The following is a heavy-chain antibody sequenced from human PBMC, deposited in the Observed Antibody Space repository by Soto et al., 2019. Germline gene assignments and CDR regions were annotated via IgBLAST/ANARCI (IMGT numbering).Heavy chain of an antibody. Sequence: ASVKVSCKASGYTFTSYGISWVRQAPGQGLEWMGWISAYNGNTNYAQKLQGRVTMTTDTSTSTAYMELRSLRSDDTAVYYCARSGGYCSGGSCYSYYYYYGMDVWGQGTTVTVSS. D-gene: IGHD2-15*01. CDR3: ARSGGYCSGGSCYSYYYYYGMDV. J-gene: IGHJ6*02. CDR1: GYTFTSYG. V-gene: IGHV1-18*01. CDR2: ISAYNGNT.